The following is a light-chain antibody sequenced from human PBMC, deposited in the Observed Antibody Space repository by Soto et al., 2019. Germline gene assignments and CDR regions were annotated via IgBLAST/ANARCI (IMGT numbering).Light chain of an antibody. CDR2: VNT. J-gene: IGLJ2*01. Sequence: QSVLTQPPSVSGAPGQRVTISCTGSSSNIGACHDVHWYQQLPGTGPKLLIYVNTNRPSGVPDRFSGSKSGTSASLAITGLDAEDEADYYCQSFDNSLSGLVFGGGTKVTVL. CDR1: SSNIGACHD. CDR3: QSFDNSLSGLV. V-gene: IGLV1-40*01.